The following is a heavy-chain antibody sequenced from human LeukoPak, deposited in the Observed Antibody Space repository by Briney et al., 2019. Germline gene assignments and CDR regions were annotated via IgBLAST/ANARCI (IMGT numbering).Heavy chain of an antibody. CDR2: IKQDGSEK. CDR3: ASTGDYDILTGSFYFDY. Sequence: GGSLRLSCAASGFTFSSYWMSWVRQAPGKGLEWVANIKQDGSEKYYVDSVKGRFTISRANAKNSLYLQMNSLRAEDTAVYYCASTGDYDILTGSFYFDYWGQGTLVTVSS. V-gene: IGHV3-7*02. D-gene: IGHD3-9*01. J-gene: IGHJ4*02. CDR1: GFTFSSYW.